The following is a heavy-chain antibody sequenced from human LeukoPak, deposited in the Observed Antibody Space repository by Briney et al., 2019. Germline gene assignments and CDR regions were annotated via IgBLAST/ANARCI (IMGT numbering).Heavy chain of an antibody. CDR1: GFTFSAYP. J-gene: IGHJ4*02. V-gene: IGHV3-64*01. CDR2: ITTSGDGT. CDR3: ARGGGSYDF. Sequence: PGGSLRLSCAASGFTFSAYPMHWVRQAPGKGLEYVSAITTSGDGTYYANSVKGRLTISRDNSKSTLYLQMGSLRPDDMGVYYCARGGGSYDFWGQGTLVTVSS. D-gene: IGHD1-26*01.